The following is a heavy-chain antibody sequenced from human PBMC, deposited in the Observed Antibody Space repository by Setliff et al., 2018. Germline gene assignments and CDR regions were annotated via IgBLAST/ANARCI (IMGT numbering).Heavy chain of an antibody. CDR2: NSA. V-gene: IGHV1-18*01. D-gene: IGHD2-2*01. Sequence: GASVKVSCKTSGYTFSRYGISWVRQAPGQGLEWMGWNSAYAQKFQGRVTMTTDTPTSTAYMELRSLRTDDTAVYYCARGPPDFVVVPAAAKFDYWGQGTLVTVSS. J-gene: IGHJ4*02. CDR3: ARGPPDFVVVPAAAKFDY. CDR1: GYTFSRYG.